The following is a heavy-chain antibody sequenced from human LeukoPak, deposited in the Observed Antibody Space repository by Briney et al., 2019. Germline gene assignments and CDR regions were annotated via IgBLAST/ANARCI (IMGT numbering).Heavy chain of an antibody. V-gene: IGHV4-61*02. CDR1: GGSISSGSYY. J-gene: IGHJ2*01. CDR3: ARTYYDFWSGLNWYFDL. Sequence: SETLSLTCTVSGGSISSGSYYWSWIRQPAGKGLEWIGRIYTSGSTNYNPSLKSRVTISVDTSKNQFSLKLSSVTAADTAVYYCARTYYDFWSGLNWYFDLWGRGTLVTVSS. D-gene: IGHD3-3*01. CDR2: IYTSGST.